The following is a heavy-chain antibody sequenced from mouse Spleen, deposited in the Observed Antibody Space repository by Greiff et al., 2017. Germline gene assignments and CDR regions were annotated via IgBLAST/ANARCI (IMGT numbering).Heavy chain of an antibody. D-gene: IGHD2-14*01. CDR1: GYTFTSYW. CDR2: IYPGSGST. V-gene: IGHV1-55*01. Sequence: QVQLQQPGAELVKPGASVKMSCKASGYTFTSYWITWVKQRPGQGLEWIGDIYPGSGSTNYNEKFKSKATLTVDTSSSTAYMQLSSLTSEDSAVYYCARSPIYYRSFAYWGQGTLVTVSA. J-gene: IGHJ3*01. CDR3: ARSPIYYRSFAY.